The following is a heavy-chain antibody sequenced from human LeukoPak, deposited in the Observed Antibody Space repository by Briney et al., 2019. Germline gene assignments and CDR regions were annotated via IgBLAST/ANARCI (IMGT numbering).Heavy chain of an antibody. V-gene: IGHV4-4*07. J-gene: IGHJ3*02. CDR3: ASGVGAGGGDAFDI. CDR1: ISSYY. Sequence: ISSYYWXWLRXXAXXXLXXXGRIYTSGSTNYNPSLKSRVTMSVDTSKNQFSLKLSSVTAADTAVYYCASGVGAGGGDAFDIWGQGTMVTVSS. D-gene: IGHD1-26*01. CDR2: IYTSGST.